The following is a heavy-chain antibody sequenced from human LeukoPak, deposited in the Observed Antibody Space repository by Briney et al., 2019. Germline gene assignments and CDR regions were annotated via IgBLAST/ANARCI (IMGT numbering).Heavy chain of an antibody. V-gene: IGHV3-11*04. CDR3: ARVPYDFWSGTYYMDV. J-gene: IGHJ6*03. D-gene: IGHD3-3*01. Sequence: PGGSLRLSCAASGFTFSDYYMSWIRQAPGKGLEWVSYLSSSGSTIYYADSVKGRFTISRDNAKNSLYLQMNSLRAEDTAVYYCARVPYDFWSGTYYMDVWGKGTTVTVSS. CDR2: LSSSGSTI. CDR1: GFTFSDYY.